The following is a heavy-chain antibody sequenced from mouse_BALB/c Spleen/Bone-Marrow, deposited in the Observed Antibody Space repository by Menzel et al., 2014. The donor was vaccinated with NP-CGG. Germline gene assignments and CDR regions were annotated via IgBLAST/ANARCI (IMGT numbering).Heavy chain of an antibody. J-gene: IGHJ2*01. V-gene: IGHV1-20*02. D-gene: IGHD1-1*01. CDR2: INPYNGDT. Sequence: EVQLQQSGPELVKPGASVKISCKASGYSFTGYFMNWVMQSHGKSLEWIGRINPYNGDTFYNQKFKGKATLTVDKSSSTAHMELRSLASEDSAVCYCARSGYYGSSYFDYWGQGTTLTVSS. CDR1: GYSFTGYF. CDR3: ARSGYYGSSYFDY.